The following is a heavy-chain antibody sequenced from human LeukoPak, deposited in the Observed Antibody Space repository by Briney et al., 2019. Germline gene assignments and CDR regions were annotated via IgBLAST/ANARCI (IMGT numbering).Heavy chain of an antibody. CDR1: GYSFTNYW. D-gene: IGHD2-15*01. Sequence: GESLKISCKGYGYSFTNYWIGWVRQMPGKGLEWMGIIYPGDSDTRYSPSFQGQVTISADESINTAHLQWSSLKASDTAMYYCARRDCSGGACSFDYWGQGTLVTVSS. V-gene: IGHV5-51*01. CDR2: IYPGDSDT. J-gene: IGHJ4*02. CDR3: ARRDCSGGACSFDY.